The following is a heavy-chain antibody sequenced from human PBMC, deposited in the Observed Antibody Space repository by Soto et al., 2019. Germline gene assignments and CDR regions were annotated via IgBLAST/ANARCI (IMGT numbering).Heavy chain of an antibody. CDR2: ITGYSSTI. CDR1: GFTFSTYS. Sequence: EVQLVESGGGLVQPGGSLRLSCAASGFTFSTYSMTWVRQVAGKGLEWVSYITGYSSTIYYADSVKGRFTISRDNAKNSLYLQMNSLRAEDTAVYYCAARDAIDIWGQGTMVTVSS. V-gene: IGHV3-48*01. CDR3: AARDAIDI. J-gene: IGHJ3*02.